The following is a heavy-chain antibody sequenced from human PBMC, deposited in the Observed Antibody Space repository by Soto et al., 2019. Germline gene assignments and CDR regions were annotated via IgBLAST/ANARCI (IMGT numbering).Heavy chain of an antibody. D-gene: IGHD3-10*01. J-gene: IGHJ6*02. Sequence: QVQLQESGPGLVKPSQTLSLTCTVSGGSISSGGYYWSWIRQHPGKGLEWIGYIYYSGSTYYNPSLQSRVTISXXTXKXXFSLKLSSVTAADTAVYYCARDGFGGSYYYYGMDVWGQGTTVTVSS. CDR1: GGSISSGGYY. CDR2: IYYSGST. CDR3: ARDGFGGSYYYYGMDV. V-gene: IGHV4-31*03.